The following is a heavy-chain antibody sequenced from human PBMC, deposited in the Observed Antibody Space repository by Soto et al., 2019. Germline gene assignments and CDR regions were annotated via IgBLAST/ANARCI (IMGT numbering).Heavy chain of an antibody. D-gene: IGHD2-2*02. CDR3: TRLYLPYYYYDGMDV. J-gene: IGHJ6*02. CDR1: GFTFGDYA. CDR2: IRSKAYGGTT. Sequence: GGSLRLSCTASGFTFGDYAMSWVRQAPGKGLEWVGFIRSKAYGGTTEYAASVKGRFTISRDDSKSIAYLQMNSLKTEDTAEYYCTRLYLPYYYYDGMDVWGQGTTVTVSS. V-gene: IGHV3-49*04.